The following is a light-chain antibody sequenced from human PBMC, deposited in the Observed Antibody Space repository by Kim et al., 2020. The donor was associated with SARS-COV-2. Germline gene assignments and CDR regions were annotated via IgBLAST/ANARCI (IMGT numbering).Light chain of an antibody. CDR1: QNIRND. V-gene: IGKV1-17*01. CDR2: GAS. J-gene: IGKJ5*01. CDR3: LQHNTYPIT. Sequence: ASVGDRVTIPCRASQNIRNDLGWYQQNPGRAPKRLIYGASSLQSGVPSRFSGSGSGTEFTLTISSLQPEDFATYFCLQHNTYPITFGQGTRLEIK.